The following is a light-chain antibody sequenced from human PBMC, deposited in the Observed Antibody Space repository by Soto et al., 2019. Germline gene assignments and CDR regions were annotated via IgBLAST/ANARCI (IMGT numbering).Light chain of an antibody. Sequence: ELVLTQSPATLSLSPGERATLSCRARQSVSSHLAWYQQRPGQAPRLLIYGASNRATGIPARFSGSGSGTDLTLTISRLEPEDFEVYDCQHYGRSCTTFGQGTKVDIK. J-gene: IGKJ1*01. CDR1: QSVSSH. CDR3: QHYGRSCTT. V-gene: IGKV3-20*01. CDR2: GAS.